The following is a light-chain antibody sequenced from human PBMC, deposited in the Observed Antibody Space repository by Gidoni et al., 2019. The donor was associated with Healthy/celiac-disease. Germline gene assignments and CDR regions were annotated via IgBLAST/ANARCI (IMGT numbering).Light chain of an antibody. V-gene: IGKV4-1*01. CDR3: QHCYRTPRT. Sequence: DIVMTQSPDPLAVSLGERATINCKSSQSVLSSTDTTNYLAWYQQKPGQPPKLLTYGASTRKCGVPGRCGSGGSGAVITLTISSLQAEYVAVYCWQHCYRTPRTFGQGTKVEIK. J-gene: IGKJ1*01. CDR2: GAS. CDR1: QSVLSSTDTTNY.